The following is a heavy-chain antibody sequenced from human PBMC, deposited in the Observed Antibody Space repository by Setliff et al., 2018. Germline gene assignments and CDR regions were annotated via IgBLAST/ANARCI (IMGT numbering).Heavy chain of an antibody. CDR3: ARDLTTSSWRTYYGMDV. CDR1: GYIFTKYA. V-gene: IGHV1-3*04. Sequence: VASVKVSCKASGYIFTKYALHWVRQAPGQGLEWMGWINTGNGNTKYSQKFQGRVTITRDPSASTAHMEVSSLRSEDTAVYYCARDLTTSSWRTYYGMDVWGQGTAVTVSS. CDR2: INTGNGNT. D-gene: IGHD6-6*01. J-gene: IGHJ6*02.